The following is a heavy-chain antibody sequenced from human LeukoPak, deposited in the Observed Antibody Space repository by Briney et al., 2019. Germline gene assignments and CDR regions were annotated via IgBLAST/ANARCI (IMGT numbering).Heavy chain of an antibody. CDR2: MNRDGSST. CDR1: GFTLSNYW. CDR3: ARTYSSGTYGAIDY. D-gene: IGHD3-10*01. V-gene: IGHV3-74*01. J-gene: IGHJ4*02. Sequence: GGSLRLSCAASGFTLSNYWMHWVRQAPGKGLVWVSRMNRDGSSTSYADPVKGRFTISRDNAKNTLYLQMNSLRAEDTAVYYCARTYSSGTYGAIDYWGQGTLVTVSS.